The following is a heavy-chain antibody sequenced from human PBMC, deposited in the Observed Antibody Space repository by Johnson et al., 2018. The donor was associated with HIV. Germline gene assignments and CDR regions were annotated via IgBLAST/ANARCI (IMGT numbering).Heavy chain of an antibody. CDR1: GFTFDDYA. V-gene: IGHV3-9*01. J-gene: IGHJ3*01. CDR2: INGDGSRL. CDR3: ARTSCNGARCLGYDPFDV. Sequence: LVESGGGLVQPGRSLRLSCAASGFTFDDYAMHWVRQAPGKGLEWVSGINGDGSRLTYADSVKGRFTIARDNAKNTLYLELKSLRSEDKAVYYCARTSCNGARCLGYDPFDVWGQGAMVTVSS. D-gene: IGHD2-8*01.